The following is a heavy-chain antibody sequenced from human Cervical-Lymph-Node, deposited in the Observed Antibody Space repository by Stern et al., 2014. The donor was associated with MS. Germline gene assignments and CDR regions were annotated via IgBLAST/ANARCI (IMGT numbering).Heavy chain of an antibody. D-gene: IGHD6-13*01. CDR2: IWDDGSNK. J-gene: IGHJ6*02. V-gene: IGHV3-33*01. CDR3: ARSSSPSPYYYYGMDV. Sequence: QMQLVQSGGGVVQPGRSLRLSCAASGFTFSSYGMHWVRQAPGKGLEWVAVIWDDGSNKYYADSVKGRFTISRDNSKNTLYLQMNSLRAEDTAVYYCARSSSPSPYYYYGMDVWGQGTTVTVSS. CDR1: GFTFSSYG.